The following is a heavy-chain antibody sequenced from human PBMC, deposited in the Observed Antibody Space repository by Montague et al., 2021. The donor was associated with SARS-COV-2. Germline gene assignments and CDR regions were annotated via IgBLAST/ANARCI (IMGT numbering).Heavy chain of an antibody. D-gene: IGHD1-20*01. V-gene: IGHV4-59*13. Sequence: SETLSLTCSVSGGSISSYYWSRIRQSPGKGLEWIGYIFHSGITDXXPSLKSRVTISVDMSKNQFSLQLNSVTAADSAVYYCARTEYNWNDWFDPWGQGTLVTVSS. CDR1: GGSISSYY. J-gene: IGHJ5*02. CDR2: IFHSGIT. CDR3: ARTEYNWNDWFDP.